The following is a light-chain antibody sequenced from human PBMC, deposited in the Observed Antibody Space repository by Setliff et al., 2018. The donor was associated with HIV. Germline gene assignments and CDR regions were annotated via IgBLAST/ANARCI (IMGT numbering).Light chain of an antibody. V-gene: IGLV2-14*01. J-gene: IGLJ1*01. Sequence: QSVLTQPASVSGSPGQSIAISCTGTSSDVGGYTYVSWYQQHPGKAPKLMIYEVNNRPSGVSDRFSGSKSGNTASLTISGLQAEDEADYYCSSSTTNSAYVFGTGTKGTVL. CDR3: SSSTTNSAYV. CDR1: SSDVGGYTY. CDR2: EVN.